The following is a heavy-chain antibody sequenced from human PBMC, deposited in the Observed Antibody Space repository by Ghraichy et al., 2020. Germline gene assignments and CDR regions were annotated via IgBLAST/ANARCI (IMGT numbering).Heavy chain of an antibody. CDR1: GGNINSYY. CDR3: ARDVPTAAGFYFDY. Sequence: ESLNISCTVSGGNINSYYWSWIRQPAGKGLEWIGRIYATVSTNYNPSLKSRVTMSVEKSKSQLSLNLSSVTAADTAVYFCARDVPTAAGFYFDYWGQGILVTVSS. V-gene: IGHV4-4*07. CDR2: IYATVST. J-gene: IGHJ4*02. D-gene: IGHD2-2*01.